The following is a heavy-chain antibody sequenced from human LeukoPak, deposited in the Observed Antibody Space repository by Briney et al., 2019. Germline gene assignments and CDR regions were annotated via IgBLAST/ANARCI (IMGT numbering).Heavy chain of an antibody. CDR2: ITSNGGST. J-gene: IGHJ4*02. V-gene: IGHV3-64*01. Sequence: PGGSLRLSCAASGFTFSSYAFHWVRQAPGKGLEYVSSITSNGGSTYYANSVKGRFTISRDNAKNTLYLQMDSLRAEDMAVYYRAKRSSESYYYDYWGQGTLVTVSS. CDR3: AKRSSESYYYDY. CDR1: GFTFSSYA. D-gene: IGHD3-10*01.